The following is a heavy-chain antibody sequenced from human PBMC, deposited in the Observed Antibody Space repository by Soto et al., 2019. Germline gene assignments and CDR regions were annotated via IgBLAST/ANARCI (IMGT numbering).Heavy chain of an antibody. CDR3: ARSLYYYDSSGYYYVYFDY. J-gene: IGHJ4*02. D-gene: IGHD3-22*01. CDR1: GGSISSGGYY. V-gene: IGHV4-31*03. CDR2: IYYSGST. Sequence: PSEPLSLTCTVSGGSISSGGYYWSWIRQHPGKGLEWIGYIYYSGSTYYSPSLKSRVTISVDTSKNQFFLKLSSVTAADTAVYYCARSLYYYDSSGYYYVYFDYWGQGTLVTVSS.